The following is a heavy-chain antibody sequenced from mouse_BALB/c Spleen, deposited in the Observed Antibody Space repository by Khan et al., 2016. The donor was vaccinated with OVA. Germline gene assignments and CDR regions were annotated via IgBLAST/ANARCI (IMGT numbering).Heavy chain of an antibody. D-gene: IGHD2-1*01. CDR3: TSLYYSWFAF. CDR2: INPSNGRT. CDR1: GYTFTTYW. J-gene: IGHJ3*01. V-gene: IGHV1S81*02. Sequence: QVQLQQPGAELVKPGASVKLSCKASGYTFTTYWMNWVKQRPGQGLEWIGEINPSNGRTNFNERFKSKATLTVDKSSSTAYMQLSSLTSEDSAVYYCTSLYYSWFAFWGQGTLVTVSA.